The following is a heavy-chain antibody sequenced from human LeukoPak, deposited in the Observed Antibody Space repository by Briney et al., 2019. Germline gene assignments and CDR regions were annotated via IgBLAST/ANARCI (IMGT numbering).Heavy chain of an antibody. Sequence: GGSLRLSCAASGFTFSRHWMSWVRQAPGKGLEWVANINQDGSEKYYVDSVKGRFTISRDNAKDLLYLQVNGLRAEDTAVFYCARRGLQELRAFDFWGLGTLVTVSS. D-gene: IGHD4-11*01. J-gene: IGHJ3*01. CDR1: GFTFSRHW. CDR2: INQDGSEK. CDR3: ARRGLQELRAFDF. V-gene: IGHV3-7*01.